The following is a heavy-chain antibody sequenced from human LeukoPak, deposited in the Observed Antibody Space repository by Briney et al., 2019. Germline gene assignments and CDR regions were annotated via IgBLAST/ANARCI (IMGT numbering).Heavy chain of an antibody. CDR3: ARDRGRQLVLHLDY. D-gene: IGHD6-13*01. J-gene: IGHJ4*02. CDR1: GFTLSSYS. Sequence: GGSLRLSCAASGFTLSSYSMNWVRQAPGKGLEWVSYISSSSSTIYYADSVKGRFTISRGNAKNSLYLQMNSLRAEDTAVYYCARDRGRQLVLHLDYWGLGTLVTVSS. V-gene: IGHV3-48*01. CDR2: ISSSSSTI.